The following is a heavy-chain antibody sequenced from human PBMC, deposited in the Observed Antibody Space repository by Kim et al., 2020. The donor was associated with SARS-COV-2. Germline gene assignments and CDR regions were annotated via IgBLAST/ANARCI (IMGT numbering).Heavy chain of an antibody. V-gene: IGHV5-51*01. J-gene: IGHJ4*02. Sequence: TRYSPSFQGQVTISADKSISTAYLQWSSLKASDTAMYYCARLVSSGPLDYWGQGTLVTVSS. CDR3: ARLVSSGPLDY. D-gene: IGHD3-10*01. CDR2: T.